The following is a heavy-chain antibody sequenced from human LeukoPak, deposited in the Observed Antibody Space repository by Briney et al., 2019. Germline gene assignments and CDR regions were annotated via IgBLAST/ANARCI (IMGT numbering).Heavy chain of an antibody. D-gene: IGHD1-26*01. Sequence: PGGSLRLSCAASGFTFSSYAMHWVRQAPGKGLEYVSAISSNGGSTYYANSVKGRFTISRDNSKNTLYLQMGSLRAEDMAVYYCARTSGSYNEWHYWGQGTLVTVSS. CDR2: ISSNGGST. V-gene: IGHV3-64*01. CDR1: GFTFSSYA. J-gene: IGHJ4*02. CDR3: ARTSGSYNEWHY.